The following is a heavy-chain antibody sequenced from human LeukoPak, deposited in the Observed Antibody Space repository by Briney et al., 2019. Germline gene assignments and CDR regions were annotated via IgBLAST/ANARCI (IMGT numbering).Heavy chain of an antibody. J-gene: IGHJ4*02. CDR3: LSGSSPQGY. CDR1: GFTFSDYW. V-gene: IGHV3-74*01. D-gene: IGHD1-26*01. CDR2: IKTDGRDT. Sequence: GGSLRLSCAASGFTFSDYWMHWVRQAPGKGLVWVSRIKTDGRDTNYADSVKGRFTISRDNAKNTLYLQMNSLRAEDTAVYYCLSGSSPQGYWGQGTLVTVSS.